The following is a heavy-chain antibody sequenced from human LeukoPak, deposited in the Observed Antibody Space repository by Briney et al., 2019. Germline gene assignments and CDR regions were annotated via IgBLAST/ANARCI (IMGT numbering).Heavy chain of an antibody. CDR1: GVFISSGGYY. J-gene: IGHJ5*02. CDR3: ARLKEAVALNWFDP. CDR2: IYYSGTT. D-gene: IGHD6-19*01. Sequence: SETLSLTCTVSGVFISSGGYYWSWIRQHPGEGLEWIGYIYYSGTTYYNPSLKSRVTISVDTSKNQFSLKLSSVTAADTAVYYCARLKEAVALNWFDPWGQGTLVTVSS. V-gene: IGHV4-61*08.